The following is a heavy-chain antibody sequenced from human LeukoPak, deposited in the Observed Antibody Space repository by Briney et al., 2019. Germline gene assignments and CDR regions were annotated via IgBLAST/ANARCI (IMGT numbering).Heavy chain of an antibody. CDR3: ACTGGYSYGSGGDY. V-gene: IGHV4-59*01. D-gene: IGHD5-18*01. Sequence: PSETLSLTCTVSGGSISSYYWSWIRQPPGKGLEWIGYIYYSGSTNYNPSLKSRVTISVDTSKNQFSLKLSSVTAADTAVYYCACTGGYSYGSGGDYWGQGTLVTVSS. CDR2: IYYSGST. CDR1: GGSISSYY. J-gene: IGHJ4*02.